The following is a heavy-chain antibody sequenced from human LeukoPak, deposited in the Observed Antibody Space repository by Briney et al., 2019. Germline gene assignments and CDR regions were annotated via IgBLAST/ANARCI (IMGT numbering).Heavy chain of an antibody. J-gene: IGHJ4*02. V-gene: IGHV4-39*01. CDR3: ITQSSYSSSPADY. D-gene: IGHD6-13*01. CDR2: IYYSGST. CDR1: GGSISSSSYY. Sequence: PSETLSLTCTVSGGSISSSSYYWGWIRQPPGKGLEWIGSIYYSGSTYYNPSLKSRVTISVDTSKNQFSLKLSSVTAADTAVYYCITQSSYSSSPADYWGQGTLVTVSS.